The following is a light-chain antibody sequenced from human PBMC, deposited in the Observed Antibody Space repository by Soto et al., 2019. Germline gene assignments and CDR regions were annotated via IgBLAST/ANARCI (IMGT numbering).Light chain of an antibody. CDR3: QQYETYLKT. CDR1: QSISDT. CDR2: GAS. J-gene: IGKJ1*01. Sequence: EIVMTQSPATLSVSTGGRATLSCRASQSISDTLAWYQQKPGQAPRLLIYGASRRATGFPARFSGSGSGTDFTLTISRVQPEDFATYYCQQYETYLKTFGQGTKVDI. V-gene: IGKV3-15*01.